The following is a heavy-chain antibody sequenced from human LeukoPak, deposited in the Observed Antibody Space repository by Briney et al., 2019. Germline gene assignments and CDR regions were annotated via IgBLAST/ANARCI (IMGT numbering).Heavy chain of an antibody. J-gene: IGHJ3*02. CDR3: AREVIVVVPAATDAFDI. CDR1: GYTFTGYY. CDR2: INPNSGGT. V-gene: IGHV1-2*02. Sequence: ASVKVSCKASGYTFTGYYMHWVRQAPGQGLEWMGWINPNSGGTNYAQKFQGRVTMTRDTSISTAYMELSRLRSDDTAVYYCAREVIVVVPAATDAFDIWGQGTMVTVSS. D-gene: IGHD2-2*01.